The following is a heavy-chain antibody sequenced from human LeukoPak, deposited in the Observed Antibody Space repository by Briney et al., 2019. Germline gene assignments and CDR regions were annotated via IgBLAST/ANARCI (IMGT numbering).Heavy chain of an antibody. CDR2: ISGSGGST. V-gene: IGHV3-23*01. CDR3: VGTTSRHLAVAGQKVS. D-gene: IGHD6-19*01. Sequence: PPSETLSLTCTVSGGSISTSNYYWGWVRQAPGKGLEWVSAISGSGGSTYYADSVKGRFTISRDNSKNTLYLQMNSLRAEDTAVYYCVGTTSRHLAVAGQKVSWGQGTLVTVSS. CDR1: GGSISTSNYY. J-gene: IGHJ5*02.